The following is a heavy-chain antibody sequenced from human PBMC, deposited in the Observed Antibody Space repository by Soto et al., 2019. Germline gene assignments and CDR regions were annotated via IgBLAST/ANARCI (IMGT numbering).Heavy chain of an antibody. V-gene: IGHV3-23*01. J-gene: IGHJ4*02. CDR2: ISGSGGST. CDR1: GFTFSSYA. D-gene: IGHD3-10*01. CDR3: AKRGSGSYYDY. Sequence: GGSLRLSCVASGFTFSSYAIRWVRQAPGKGLEWVSAISGSGGSTYYADSVKGRFTISRDNSKNTLYLQMNSLRAEDTAVYYCAKRGSGSYYDYWGQGTLVTVSS.